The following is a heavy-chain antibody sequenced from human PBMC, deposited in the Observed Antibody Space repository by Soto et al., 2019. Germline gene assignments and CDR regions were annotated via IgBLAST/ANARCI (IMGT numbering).Heavy chain of an antibody. CDR1: GGSISSSSYY. V-gene: IGHV4-39*01. D-gene: IGHD1-1*01. CDR3: ARRNRAFGMDV. CDR2: IYYSGST. Sequence: SETLSLTXTVSGGSISSSSYYWGWIRQPPGKGLEWIGSIYYSGSTYYNPSLKSRVTMSVDTSKNQFSLKLSSVTAADTAVYYCARRNRAFGMDVWGQGTTVTVSS. J-gene: IGHJ6*02.